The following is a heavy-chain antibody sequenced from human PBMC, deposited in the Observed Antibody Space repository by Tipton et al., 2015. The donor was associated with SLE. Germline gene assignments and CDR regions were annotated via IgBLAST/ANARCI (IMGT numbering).Heavy chain of an antibody. D-gene: IGHD6-6*01. Sequence: TLSLTCTVSGGSISGSSYYWGWIRQPPGKGLEWIGSIYYSGSTYYNPSLKSRATISVDTSKNQFSLKLSSVTAADTAVYYCARLSYSSSFFDYWGQGTLVTVSS. V-gene: IGHV4-39*01. CDR2: IYYSGST. CDR1: GGSISGSSYY. CDR3: ARLSYSSSFFDY. J-gene: IGHJ4*02.